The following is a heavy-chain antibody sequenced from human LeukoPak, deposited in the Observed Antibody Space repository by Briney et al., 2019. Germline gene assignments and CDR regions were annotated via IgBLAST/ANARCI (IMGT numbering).Heavy chain of an antibody. CDR2: IIPVSGTK. J-gene: IGHJ6*03. CDR3: AGYPEGPVVPAAMGSDYYYYMDV. V-gene: IGHV1-69*05. CDR1: GGTLSNHA. D-gene: IGHD2-2*01. Sequence: SVTVSCKASGGTLSNHAVSWVRQAPGQGLEWMVRIIPVSGTKTYAHKLQGRVRITTDESTSTVYMDLSSLRSEDTAVYYCAGYPEGPVVPAAMGSDYYYYMDVWGKGTTVTVSS.